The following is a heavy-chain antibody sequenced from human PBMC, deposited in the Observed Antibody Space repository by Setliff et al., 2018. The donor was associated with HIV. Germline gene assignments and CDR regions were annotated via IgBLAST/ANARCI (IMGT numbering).Heavy chain of an antibody. CDR1: GGSISSTSYY. CDR3: ARATGPTYYFDY. Sequence: SETLSLTCTVSGGSISSTSYYWGWIRQTPGKGLEWIGSIYYSGNTYYNPSLKSRVTISVDTSKNQFSLRVASVTAADTAVYFCARATGPTYYFDYWGQGTLVTVSS. J-gene: IGHJ4*02. CDR2: IYYSGNT. V-gene: IGHV4-39*01.